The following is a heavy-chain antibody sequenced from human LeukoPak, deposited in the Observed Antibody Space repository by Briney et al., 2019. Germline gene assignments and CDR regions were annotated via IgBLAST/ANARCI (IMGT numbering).Heavy chain of an antibody. V-gene: IGHV3-21*01. CDR1: GLTVSSDY. CDR2: ISSSSSYI. CDR3: ARSNPQYYDFWSGLRVDWFDP. J-gene: IGHJ5*02. Sequence: GGSLRLSCAASGLTVSSDYMSWVRQAPGKGLEWVSSISSSSSYIYYADSVKGRFTISRDNAKNSLYLQMNSLRAEDTAVYYCARSNPQYYDFWSGLRVDWFDPWGQGTLVTVSS. D-gene: IGHD3-3*01.